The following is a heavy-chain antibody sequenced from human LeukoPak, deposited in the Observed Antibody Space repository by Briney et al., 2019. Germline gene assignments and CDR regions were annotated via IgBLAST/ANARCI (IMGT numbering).Heavy chain of an antibody. V-gene: IGHV4-39*07. D-gene: IGHD6-13*01. CDR2: IYYSGST. J-gene: IGHJ4*02. CDR1: GGSISSSSYY. Sequence: SETLSLTCTVSGGSISSSSYYWGWIRQPPGKGLEWIGSIYYSGSTYYNPSLKSRVTISVDTSKNQFSLKLSSVTAADTAVYYCATKEGGAYSSSWSGNWGQGTLVTVSS. CDR3: ATKEGGAYSSSWSGN.